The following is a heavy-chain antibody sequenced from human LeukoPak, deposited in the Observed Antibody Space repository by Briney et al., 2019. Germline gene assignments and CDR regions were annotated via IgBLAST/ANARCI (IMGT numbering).Heavy chain of an antibody. CDR2: INHSGST. V-gene: IGHV4-34*01. J-gene: IGHJ4*02. CDR1: GGSFSGYY. Sequence: SETLSLTCAVYGGSFSGYYWSWLRQPPGKGLEWIGEINHSGSTNYNPSLKSRVTISVDTSKNQFSLTLSSVTAADTAVYYCARGAKYYDSSGYYPLDYWGQGTLVTVSS. CDR3: ARGAKYYDSSGYYPLDY. D-gene: IGHD3-22*01.